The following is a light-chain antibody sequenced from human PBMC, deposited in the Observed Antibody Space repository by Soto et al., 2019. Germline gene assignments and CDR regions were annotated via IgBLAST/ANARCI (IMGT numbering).Light chain of an antibody. V-gene: IGLV2-14*01. Sequence: QSALTQPASVSGSPGQSITISCTGTGSDVGGYNDVSWYQHHPGKAPRLMIYASSNRPSGVSHRCSGSRSGNTASLTISGLQADDEADYFCTSSTTGSLYVFGTGTKVTVL. J-gene: IGLJ1*01. CDR1: GSDVGGYND. CDR3: TSSTTGSLYV. CDR2: ASS.